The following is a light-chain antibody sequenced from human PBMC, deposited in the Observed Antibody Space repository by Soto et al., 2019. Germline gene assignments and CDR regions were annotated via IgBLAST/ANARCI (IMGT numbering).Light chain of an antibody. J-gene: IGLJ3*02. CDR2: LNSDGSH. CDR3: QTWGSGIRV. Sequence: QPVLTQSPSASASLGASVKLTCTLSSGHSSNAIAWHQQQPEKGPRFLMNLNSDGSHTKGDGIPDRFSGSSSGAERYLNISSLQSEDEADYYCQTWGSGIRVFGGGTKVTVL. CDR1: SGHSSNA. V-gene: IGLV4-69*01.